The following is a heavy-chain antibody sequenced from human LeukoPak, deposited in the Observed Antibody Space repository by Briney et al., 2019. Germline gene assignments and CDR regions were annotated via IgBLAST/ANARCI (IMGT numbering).Heavy chain of an antibody. CDR3: ARDSFPVAGTFDY. J-gene: IGHJ4*02. CDR1: GYTFTSYA. CDR2: INAGNGNT. V-gene: IGHV1-3*01. Sequence: ASAKVSCKASGYTFTSYAMHWVRQAPGQRLEWMGWINAGNGNTKYSQKFQGRVTITRDTSASTAYMELSSLRSEDTAVYYCARDSFPVAGTFDYWGQGTLVTVSS. D-gene: IGHD6-19*01.